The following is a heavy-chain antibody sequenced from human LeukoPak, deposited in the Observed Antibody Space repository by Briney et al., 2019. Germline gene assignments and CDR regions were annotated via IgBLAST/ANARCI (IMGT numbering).Heavy chain of an antibody. J-gene: IGHJ4*02. D-gene: IGHD5-12*01. CDR3: ARVLVEATTLIDY. Sequence: PSETLSLTCTVSGGSVSSGSYYWSWIRQPPGKGLEWIGYIYYSGSTNYNPSLKSRVTISVDTSKNQFSLKLSSVTAADTAVYYCARVLVEATTLIDYWGQGTLVTVSS. CDR1: GGSVSSGSYY. CDR2: IYYSGST. V-gene: IGHV4-61*01.